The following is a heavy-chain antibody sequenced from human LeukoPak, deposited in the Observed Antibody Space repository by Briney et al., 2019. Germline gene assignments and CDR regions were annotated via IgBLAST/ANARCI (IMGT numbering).Heavy chain of an antibody. Sequence: PGGSLRLSCAASGFTFSSYGMSWVRQAPGKGLEWVPAISGSGGSTYYADSVKGRCTISRDNSKKTLYLQMNSLRAEDTAVYYCAKRPPLYYDILTGYYTDYYYMDVWGKGTTVTISS. J-gene: IGHJ6*03. CDR1: GFTFSSYG. CDR3: AKRPPLYYDILTGYYTDYYYMDV. V-gene: IGHV3-23*01. CDR2: ISGSGGST. D-gene: IGHD3-9*01.